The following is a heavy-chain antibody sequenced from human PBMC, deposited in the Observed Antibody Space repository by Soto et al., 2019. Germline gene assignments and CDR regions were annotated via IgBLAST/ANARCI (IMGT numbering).Heavy chain of an antibody. J-gene: IGHJ4*02. Sequence: QIQLIQSGAEVKRPGASVKVSCKVSGNSLEHTSIHWVRQPPGKGLEWMGGLDADNGDTAYGQRFQDRVTMTEDTSTDTAYIEMSSLTSEDTAVYFCAADLVDDLTAFPPLAYWGQGTLITVSS. CDR2: LDADNGDT. CDR1: GNSLEHTS. CDR3: AADLVDDLTAFPPLAY. V-gene: IGHV1-24*01. D-gene: IGHD3-16*01.